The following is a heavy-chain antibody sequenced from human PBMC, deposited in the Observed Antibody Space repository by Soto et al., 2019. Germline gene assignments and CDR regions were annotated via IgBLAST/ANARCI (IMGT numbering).Heavy chain of an antibody. V-gene: IGHV3-21*01. D-gene: IGHD5-12*01. CDR3: ARGLFRGYSGYDSGLVEYYSYGMDV. CDR1: GFTFSSYS. Sequence: GGSLRLSFASSGFTFSSYSMNCVRHSPGKWLEWVSSISSSSSYIYYADSVKGRFTISRDNAKNSLYLQMNSLRAEDTAVYYCARGLFRGYSGYDSGLVEYYSYGMDVWGQGTTDSVSS. J-gene: IGHJ6*02. CDR2: ISSSSSYI.